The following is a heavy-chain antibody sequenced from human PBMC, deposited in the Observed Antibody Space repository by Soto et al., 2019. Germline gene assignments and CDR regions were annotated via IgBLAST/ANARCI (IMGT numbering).Heavy chain of an antibody. J-gene: IGHJ4*02. V-gene: IGHV3-30-3*01. CDR2: ISYDGSNK. CDR1: GFTFSSYA. D-gene: IGHD2-15*01. CDR3: ARRYCSGGSCYFDY. Sequence: LRLSCAASGFTFSSYAMHWVRQAPGKGLEWVAVISYDGSNKYYADSVKGRFTISRDNSKNTLYLQMNSLRAEDTAVYYCARRYCSGGSCYFDYWGQGTLVTVSS.